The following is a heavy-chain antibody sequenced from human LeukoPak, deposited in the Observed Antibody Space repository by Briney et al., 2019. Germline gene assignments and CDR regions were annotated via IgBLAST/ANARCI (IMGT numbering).Heavy chain of an antibody. J-gene: IGHJ1*01. D-gene: IGHD1-26*01. CDR1: GYTFTTYG. CDR2: ISAYNGNT. CDR3: ARDQMGGSYYGYFQH. V-gene: IGHV1-18*01. Sequence: ASVKVSCKASGYTFTTYGISWVRQAPGQGLEWMRWISAYNGNTKYAQKLQGRVTMTTDTSTSTAYMDLKSLRSDDTAVYYCARDQMGGSYYGYFQHWGQGTLVTVSS.